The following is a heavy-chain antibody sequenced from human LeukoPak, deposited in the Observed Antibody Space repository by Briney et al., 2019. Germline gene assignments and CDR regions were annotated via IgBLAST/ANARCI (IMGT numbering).Heavy chain of an antibody. CDR2: INPNSGGT. J-gene: IGHJ5*02. D-gene: IGHD2-8*01. CDR3: ARGVDIVLMVYAYNWFDP. CDR1: GYILTDYY. Sequence: ASVKVSCKASGYILTDYYMHWVRQAPGQGLEWMGWINPNSGGTNYAQKFQGRVTMTRDTSISTAYMELSRLRSDDTAVYYCARGVDIVLMVYAYNWFDPWGQGTLVTVSS. V-gene: IGHV1-2*02.